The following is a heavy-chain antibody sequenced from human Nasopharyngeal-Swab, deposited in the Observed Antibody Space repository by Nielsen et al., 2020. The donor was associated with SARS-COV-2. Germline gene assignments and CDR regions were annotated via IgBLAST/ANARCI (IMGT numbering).Heavy chain of an antibody. J-gene: IGHJ4*02. D-gene: IGHD2-15*01. CDR1: GGTFSSYA. CDR2: IIPIFGTA. CDR3: ARGGRYCSGGSCPWDY. Sequence: SVKVSCKASGGTFSSYAISRVRQAPGQGLEWMGGIIPIFGTANYAQKFQGRVTITADESTSTAYMELSSLRSEDTAVYYCARGGRYCSGGSCPWDYWGQGTLVTVSS. V-gene: IGHV1-69*13.